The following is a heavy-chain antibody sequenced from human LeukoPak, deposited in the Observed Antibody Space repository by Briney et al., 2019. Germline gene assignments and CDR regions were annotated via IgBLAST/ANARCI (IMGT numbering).Heavy chain of an antibody. J-gene: IGHJ4*02. CDR1: GGSISSRSCC. CDR3: ARDFWGVDY. V-gene: IGHV4-39*07. CDR2: IYYSGST. D-gene: IGHD3-16*01. Sequence: SETLSLTCTVSGGSISSRSCCWGWIRQPPGKGLEWIGTIYYSGSTYYNPSLKSRVTISVDTSKNQFSLKLSSVTAADTAVYYCARDFWGVDYWGQGTLVTVSS.